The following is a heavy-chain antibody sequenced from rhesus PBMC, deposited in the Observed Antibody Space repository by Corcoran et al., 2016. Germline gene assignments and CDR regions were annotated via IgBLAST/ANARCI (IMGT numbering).Heavy chain of an antibody. J-gene: IGHJ4*01. D-gene: IGHD6-43*01. V-gene: IGHV5-2*01. CDR1: GYSFTSYW. CDR3: ASGSSFGY. Sequence: EVQLVQSGAEVKRPGESLKISCKTSGYSFTSYWISWVRQIPGNGLEWRGAIEPSESDTKHSTSVQGQVTISADKSRSTAYLQWSSLKASDSATYYCASGSSFGYWGQGVLVTVSS. CDR2: IEPSESDT.